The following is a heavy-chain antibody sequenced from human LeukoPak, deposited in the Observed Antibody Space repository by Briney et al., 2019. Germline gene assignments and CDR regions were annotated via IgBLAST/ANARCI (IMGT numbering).Heavy chain of an antibody. V-gene: IGHV3-23*01. CDR2: ISGSGGST. CDR1: GFTFSSYA. J-gene: IGHJ4*02. Sequence: GGSLRLSCAASGFTFSSYAMSWVRQAPGKGLEWVSAISGSGGSTYYADSVKGRFTISRDNSKNTLYPQMNSLRAEDTAVYYCAKDLTGSGYYFDYWGQGTLVTVSS. CDR3: AKDLTGSGYYFDY. D-gene: IGHD3-22*01.